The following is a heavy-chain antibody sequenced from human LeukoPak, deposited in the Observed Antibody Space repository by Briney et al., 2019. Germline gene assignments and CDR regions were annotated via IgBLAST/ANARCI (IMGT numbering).Heavy chain of an antibody. V-gene: IGHV3-23*01. J-gene: IGHJ4*02. Sequence: GGSLRLSYAASGFTFRHYGMTWVRQAPGKGLEWVSGISGSGDSTYYAESVKGRFTISRDNSKNTLYLQMNSLRAEDTAVYYCAKDIDYGDYVVSWGQGTLVTVSS. CDR2: ISGSGDST. D-gene: IGHD4-17*01. CDR1: GFTFRHYG. CDR3: AKDIDYGDYVVS.